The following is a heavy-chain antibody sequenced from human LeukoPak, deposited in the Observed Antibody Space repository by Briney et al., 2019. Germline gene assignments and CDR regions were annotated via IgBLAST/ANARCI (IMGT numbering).Heavy chain of an antibody. CDR1: GGSISSYY. J-gene: IGHJ6*02. CDR2: IYISGST. D-gene: IGHD2-2*01. CDR3: ASSTVRDCSSTSCYYGMDV. V-gene: IGHV4-4*07. Sequence: SETLSLTCAVSGGSISSYYWSWVRQPPGKGLEWMGRIYISGSTNYNPSLKSRVTMSVDTSKNQFSLKLCSVTAADTAVYYCASSTVRDCSSTSCYYGMDVWGQGTTVTVSS.